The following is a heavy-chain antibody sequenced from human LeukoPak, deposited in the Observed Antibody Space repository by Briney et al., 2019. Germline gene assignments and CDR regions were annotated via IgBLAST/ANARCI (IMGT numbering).Heavy chain of an antibody. CDR3: ARNVVREVINY. D-gene: IGHD3-10*01. V-gene: IGHV4-34*01. CDR1: GGSFSGYY. Sequence: SETLSLTCAVYGGSFSGYYWSWIRQPPGKGLEWIGEINHSGSTNYNPSLKSRVTISVDTSKNQFSLKLSSVTAADTAVYYCARNVVREVINYWGQGTLVTVSS. CDR2: INHSGST. J-gene: IGHJ4*02.